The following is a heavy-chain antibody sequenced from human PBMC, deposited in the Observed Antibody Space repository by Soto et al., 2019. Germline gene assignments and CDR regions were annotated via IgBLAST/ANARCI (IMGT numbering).Heavy chain of an antibody. CDR2: ISYDGSNK. D-gene: IGHD7-27*01. J-gene: IGHJ3*02. CDR3: AKGRVGIRDAFDI. CDR1: GFIFSSYG. Sequence: QVQLVESGGGVVQPGKSLRLSCVASGFIFSSYGMHWVRQAPGKGLEWVAVISYDGSNKYHADSVKGRFTISRDNSKNTLYLQMNSLRVEDTAVYYCAKGRVGIRDAFDIWGQGTMVTVSS. V-gene: IGHV3-30*18.